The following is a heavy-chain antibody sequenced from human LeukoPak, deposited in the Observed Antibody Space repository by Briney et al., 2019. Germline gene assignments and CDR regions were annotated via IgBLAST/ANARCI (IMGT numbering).Heavy chain of an antibody. CDR1: GFTFSSYW. D-gene: IGHD1-26*01. CDR3: ARAWAPVGADYFDY. V-gene: IGHV3-7*01. CDR2: IRQDGSGK. Sequence: PGGSLRLSCAASGFTFSSYWMSWVRQAPGKGLEWVANIRQDGSGKYYVDSVKGRFTISRDNAKNSLYLQMNSLRAEDTAVYYCARAWAPVGADYFDYWGQGTLVNVSS. J-gene: IGHJ4*02.